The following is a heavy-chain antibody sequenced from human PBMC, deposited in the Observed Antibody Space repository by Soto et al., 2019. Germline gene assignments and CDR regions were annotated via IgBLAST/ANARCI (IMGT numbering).Heavy chain of an antibody. CDR3: ARDRIVAVPAGYDVFDF. V-gene: IGHV1-18*01. Sequence: QVQLVQSGAEVQKPGASVKVSCKTSGYTFTSFGISWVRQAPGQGLEWMAWISTYNDNTKFAKRLQGRVTLSTDTSTSTVYMELRSLRSDDTAVYYCARDRIVAVPAGYDVFDFWGQGTMVTVSS. J-gene: IGHJ3*01. D-gene: IGHD2-2*01. CDR2: ISTYNDNT. CDR1: GYTFTSFG.